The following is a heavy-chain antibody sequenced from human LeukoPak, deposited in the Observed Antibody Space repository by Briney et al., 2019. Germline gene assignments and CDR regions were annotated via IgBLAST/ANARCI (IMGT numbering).Heavy chain of an antibody. CDR3: AKDPRPTGLTPDWFDP. Sequence: GGSLRLSCAASGFTFSDHYMDWVRQAPGKGLEWVGRIRTKSRSYTTEYAASVKGRFTVSRDDSKNSLYLQMSSLKSEDSAVYYCAKDPRPTGLTPDWFDPWGQGTLVTVSS. J-gene: IGHJ5*02. CDR1: GFTFSDHY. CDR2: IRTKSRSYTT. V-gene: IGHV3-72*01.